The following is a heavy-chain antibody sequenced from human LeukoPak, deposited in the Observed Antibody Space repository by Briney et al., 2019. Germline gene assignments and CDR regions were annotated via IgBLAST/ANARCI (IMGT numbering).Heavy chain of an antibody. J-gene: IGHJ4*02. D-gene: IGHD3-22*01. Sequence: SETLSLTCTVSGGSISSYYWSWIRQPPGKGLEWIGYIYYSGSTNYNPSLKSRVTISVDMSKNQFSLKLSSVTAADTAVYYCARDRGYYDSSGYFRIFDYWGQGTLVTVSS. CDR2: IYYSGST. CDR1: GGSISSYY. V-gene: IGHV4-59*01. CDR3: ARDRGYYDSSGYFRIFDY.